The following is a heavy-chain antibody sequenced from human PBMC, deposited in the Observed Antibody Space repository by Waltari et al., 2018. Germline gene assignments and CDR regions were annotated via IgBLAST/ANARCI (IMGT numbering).Heavy chain of an antibody. V-gene: IGHV4-39*01. CDR3: ARPRSSGWVPFDY. CDR1: GGSISSSSYY. Sequence: ETLSLTCTVSGGSISSSSYYWGWIRQPPGKGLEWIGSIYYSGSAYYNPPLKSRVIISVDTSKNQFSLNLNSVTATDTAVYYCARPRSSGWVPFDYWGQGTLVTVSS. J-gene: IGHJ4*02. CDR2: IYYSGSA. D-gene: IGHD6-25*01.